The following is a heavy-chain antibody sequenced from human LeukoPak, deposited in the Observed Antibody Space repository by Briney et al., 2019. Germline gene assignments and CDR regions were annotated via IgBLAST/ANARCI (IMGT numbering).Heavy chain of an antibody. Sequence: GESLKISCKGSGYSFTSYWIGWVRQMPGKGREWMGIIYPGDSDTRYSPSFQGQVTISADKSISTAYLQWSSLKASDTAMYYCATAGGDSSGLDAFDIWGQGTMVTVSS. CDR3: ATAGGDSSGLDAFDI. D-gene: IGHD3-22*01. CDR1: GYSFTSYW. V-gene: IGHV5-51*01. CDR2: IYPGDSDT. J-gene: IGHJ3*02.